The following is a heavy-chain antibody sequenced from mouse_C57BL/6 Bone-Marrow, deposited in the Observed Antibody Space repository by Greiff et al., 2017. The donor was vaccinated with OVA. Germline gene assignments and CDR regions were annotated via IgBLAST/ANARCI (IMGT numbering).Heavy chain of an antibody. V-gene: IGHV2-5*01. D-gene: IGHD1-1*02. CDR3: AKNWWDGFAY. J-gene: IGHJ3*01. CDR2: IWSGGST. Sequence: QVQLQQSGPGLVQPSQSLSITCTVSGFSLTSYGVHWVRQSPGKGLEWLGVIWSGGSTDYNEAFMSRLSITKDNSKSQVFFKMNSLQADDTAIYYCAKNWWDGFAYWGQGTLVTVSA. CDR1: GFSLTSYG.